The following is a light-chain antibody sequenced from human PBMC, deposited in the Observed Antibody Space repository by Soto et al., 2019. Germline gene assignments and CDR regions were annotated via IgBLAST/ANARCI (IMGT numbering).Light chain of an antibody. CDR2: GAS. J-gene: IGKJ4*01. V-gene: IGKV3-15*01. Sequence: EIVMTQSPATLAVSPGDRATLSRRASQSVTFNLAWYQQKPGQAPRLLIYGASTRATGCPARFSGSGSGTEFTLTISSLQSEDFAAYYCQQYSNWPLTFGGGTKVEIK. CDR3: QQYSNWPLT. CDR1: QSVTFN.